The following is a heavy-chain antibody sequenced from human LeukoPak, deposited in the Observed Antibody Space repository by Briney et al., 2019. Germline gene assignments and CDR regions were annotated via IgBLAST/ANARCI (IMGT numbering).Heavy chain of an antibody. CDR2: ISGSGGST. CDR1: GFTLSRYA. V-gene: IGHV3-23*01. J-gene: IGHJ4*02. D-gene: IGHD5-12*01. Sequence: GGSLRLSCAASGFTLSRYAMSWVRQAPGKGLEWVSAISGSGGSTYYADSVKGRFTISRDNSKNTLYLQMNSLRAEDTAVYYCAKAGGYYYFDYWGQGTLVTVSS. CDR3: AKAGGYYYFDY.